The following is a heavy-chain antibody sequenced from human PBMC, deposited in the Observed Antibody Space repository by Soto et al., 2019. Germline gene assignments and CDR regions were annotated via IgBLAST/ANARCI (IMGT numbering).Heavy chain of an antibody. CDR2: IYPGDFDT. CDR1: GYRFTTYW. D-gene: IGHD1-1*01. Sequence: GESLKISCKGFGYRFTTYWIGWVRQMPGKGLEWMGIIYPGDFDTRYSPSFRGQVTISADNSISTAYLQWSSLKASDTAIYYCARASWKIVDPYHLDFWRQGTLVTVSS. J-gene: IGHJ4*02. V-gene: IGHV5-51*01. CDR3: ARASWKIVDPYHLDF.